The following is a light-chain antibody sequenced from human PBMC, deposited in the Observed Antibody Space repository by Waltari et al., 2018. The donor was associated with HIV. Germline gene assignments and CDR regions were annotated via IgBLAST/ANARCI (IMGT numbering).Light chain of an antibody. CDR1: ELATQY. CDR2: KDK. Sequence: SYELTQPPSVSVSPGQTASITCGGTELATQYVYWDQQKAGQAPLVIMSKDKERPPGIPDRFSGSNSGTTVTLTISPVQSEDEAHYYCQSADSSGLYWVFGGGTKLTVL. V-gene: IGLV3-25*03. CDR3: QSADSSGLYWV. J-gene: IGLJ3*02.